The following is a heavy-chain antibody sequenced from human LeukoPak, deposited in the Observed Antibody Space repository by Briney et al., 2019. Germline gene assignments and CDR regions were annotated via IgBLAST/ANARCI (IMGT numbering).Heavy chain of an antibody. D-gene: IGHD5-18*01. Sequence: GGSLRLSCAASGFTFSGYGMHWVRQAPGKGLEWVAFIRLDGSDEYYGDSAKGRFTISRDNSKNTLYLQMNSLRTEDTAVYYCARDHSQNFDCWGQGTLVTDSS. CDR1: GFTFSGYG. CDR2: IRLDGSDE. J-gene: IGHJ4*02. CDR3: ARDHSQNFDC. V-gene: IGHV3-30*02.